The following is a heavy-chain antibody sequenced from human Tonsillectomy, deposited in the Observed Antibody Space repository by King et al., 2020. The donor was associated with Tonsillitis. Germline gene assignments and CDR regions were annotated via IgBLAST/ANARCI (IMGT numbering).Heavy chain of an antibody. V-gene: IGHV4-4*02. Sequence: QLQESGPGLVKPSGTLSLTCAVSGGSISSSNWWSWVRQPPGKGLEWIGEIYHSGSTNYNPSLNSRVTISVDKSKNQFSLKLSSVTAADTAVYYCARKSAVAGHGDYFDYWGQGTLVTVSS. CDR1: GGSISSSNW. J-gene: IGHJ4*02. D-gene: IGHD6-19*01. CDR2: IYHSGST. CDR3: ARKSAVAGHGDYFDY.